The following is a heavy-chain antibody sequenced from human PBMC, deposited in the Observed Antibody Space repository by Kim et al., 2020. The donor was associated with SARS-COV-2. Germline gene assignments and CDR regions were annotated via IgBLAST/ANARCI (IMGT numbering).Heavy chain of an antibody. CDR3: ARSSPTLLWFGELPAPFDY. D-gene: IGHD3-10*01. Sequence: SRVTISVDTSKNQFSLKLSSVTAADTAVYYCARSSPTLLWFGELPAPFDYWGQGTLVTVSS. V-gene: IGHV4-59*01. J-gene: IGHJ4*02.